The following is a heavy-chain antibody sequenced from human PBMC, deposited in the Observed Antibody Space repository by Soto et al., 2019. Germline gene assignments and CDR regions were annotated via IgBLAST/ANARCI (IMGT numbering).Heavy chain of an antibody. Sequence: QAQLVESGGGVVQPGRSLRLSCVASALSFSYDGMHWVRQAPVKGLERVAVIWHAGSNTFYADSVNGRFTVSRDNSKNTLYLQMNSLRDEDTAVYFCARDTRIALGDEGAFDSWGQGTLVTVSS. CDR2: IWHAGSNT. CDR1: ALSFSYDG. CDR3: ARDTRIALGDEGAFDS. D-gene: IGHD2-21*01. V-gene: IGHV3-33*01. J-gene: IGHJ4*02.